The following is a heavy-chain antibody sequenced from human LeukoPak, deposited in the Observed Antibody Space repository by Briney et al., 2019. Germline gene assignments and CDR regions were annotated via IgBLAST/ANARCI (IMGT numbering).Heavy chain of an antibody. J-gene: IGHJ4*02. D-gene: IGHD1-1*01. CDR2: IRSNGETV. Sequence: GGSLRLSCAASGFTFSSITMSWVRQAPGKGLEWVSAIRSNGETVYNADSVKGRFTISRDNSRQTLFLQMSSLRVEDTATYYCAKGQELDDGVFDSWGQGTLVTLSS. CDR1: GFTFSSIT. V-gene: IGHV3-23*01. CDR3: AKGQELDDGVFDS.